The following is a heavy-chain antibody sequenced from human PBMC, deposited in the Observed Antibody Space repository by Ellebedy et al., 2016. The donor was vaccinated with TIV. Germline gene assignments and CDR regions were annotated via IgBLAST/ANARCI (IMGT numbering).Heavy chain of an antibody. CDR2: ISGSGGST. Sequence: GESLKISXAASGFTFSSYAMSWVRQAPGKGLEWVSAISGSGGSTYYADSVKGRFTISRDNSKNTLYLQMNSLRAEDTAVYYCAKDWIAPPHFWGQGTLVTVSS. CDR3: AKDWIAPPHF. CDR1: GFTFSSYA. D-gene: IGHD2-21*01. V-gene: IGHV3-23*01. J-gene: IGHJ4*02.